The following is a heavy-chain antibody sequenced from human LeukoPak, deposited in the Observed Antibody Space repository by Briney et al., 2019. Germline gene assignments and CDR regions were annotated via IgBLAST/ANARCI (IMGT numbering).Heavy chain of an antibody. V-gene: IGHV4-59*01. Sequence: SETLSLTCTVSGGSISSYYWSWIRQPPGKGLEWIGYIYYSGSTNYNPSLKSRVTISVGTSKNQFSLKLSSVTAADTAVYYCARQSSSWFYWYFDLWGCGTLVTVSS. CDR1: GGSISSYY. CDR3: ARQSSSWFYWYFDL. J-gene: IGHJ2*01. CDR2: IYYSGST. D-gene: IGHD6-13*01.